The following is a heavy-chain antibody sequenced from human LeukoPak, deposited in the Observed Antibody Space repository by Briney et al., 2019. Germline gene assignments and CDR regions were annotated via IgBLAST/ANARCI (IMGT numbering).Heavy chain of an antibody. V-gene: IGHV4-59*01. J-gene: IGHJ4*02. CDR2: IYYTGNT. D-gene: IGHD5-18*01. CDR3: ARGSRGYTYG. CDR1: GGSISGYY. Sequence: SETLSLTCTVSGGSISGYYWTWIRQPPGKGLEWIGYIYYTGNTNYNPSLKSRVTISVDTSKNQFSLRLSSVTAADTAVYYCARGSRGYTYGWGQGTLVTVSS.